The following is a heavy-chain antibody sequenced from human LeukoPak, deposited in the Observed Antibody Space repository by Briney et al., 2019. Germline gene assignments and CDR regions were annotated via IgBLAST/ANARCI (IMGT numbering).Heavy chain of an antibody. Sequence: PGGSLRLSCAVSGFTFRRDGMHWVRQAPGKGLEWVAVISYDGSNKNYADSVKGRFTISGDNSKNTLYLQMNSLRAEDTAVYYCAKDRRSSWSFDYWGQGTLVTVSS. CDR3: AKDRRSSWSFDY. D-gene: IGHD6-13*01. CDR1: GFTFRRDG. V-gene: IGHV3-30*18. CDR2: ISYDGSNK. J-gene: IGHJ4*02.